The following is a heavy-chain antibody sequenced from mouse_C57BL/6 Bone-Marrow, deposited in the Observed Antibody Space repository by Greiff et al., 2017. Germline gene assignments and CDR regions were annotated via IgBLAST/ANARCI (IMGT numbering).Heavy chain of an antibody. CDR1: GYAFSSSW. Sequence: QVQLQQSGPELVKPGASVKISCKASGYAFSSSWMNWVKQRPGKGLEWIGRIYPGDGDTNYNGKFKGKATLTADKSSSTAYMQLSSLTSEDSAVYFCAREVYYYGSSDDWGQGTTLTVSS. V-gene: IGHV1-82*01. CDR3: AREVYYYGSSDD. J-gene: IGHJ2*01. CDR2: IYPGDGDT. D-gene: IGHD1-1*01.